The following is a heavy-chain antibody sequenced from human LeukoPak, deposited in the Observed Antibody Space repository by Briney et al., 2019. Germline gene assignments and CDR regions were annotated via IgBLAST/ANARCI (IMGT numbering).Heavy chain of an antibody. CDR1: GVSISSHY. D-gene: IGHD2-15*01. J-gene: IGHJ4*02. V-gene: IGHV4-4*07. CDR3: ARDWRYCSVGSCSYYFDY. Sequence: PSETLSLTCSVSGVSISSHYWSWIRQPAGEGLEWIGRIYTSGSTNYNPSLNSRVTISVDKSKNHLSLNLSSVTAADTAFYYCARDWRYCSVGSCSYYFDYWGQVALVTVSS. CDR2: IYTSGST.